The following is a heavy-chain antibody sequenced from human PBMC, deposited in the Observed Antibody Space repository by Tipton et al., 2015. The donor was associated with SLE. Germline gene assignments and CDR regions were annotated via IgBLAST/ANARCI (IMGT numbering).Heavy chain of an antibody. V-gene: IGHV4-4*02. Sequence: TLSLTCAVSGGSISSSNWWTWVRQSPDKGLEWIGEIYHSGSTTYNPSLESRVTISVDTSKNHFSLKLNSVTAADTAVYYCARVPFYYYYYMDVWGKGTTVTVSS. CDR3: ARVPFYYYYYMDV. J-gene: IGHJ6*03. CDR2: IYHSGST. CDR1: GGSISSSNW.